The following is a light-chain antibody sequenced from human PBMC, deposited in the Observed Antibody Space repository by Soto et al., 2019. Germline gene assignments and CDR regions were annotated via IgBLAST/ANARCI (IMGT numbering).Light chain of an antibody. V-gene: IGKV3-11*01. CDR3: QQRSNWPWT. J-gene: IGKJ1*01. CDR1: QSVSTY. Sequence: IALSQSPATLSLSPGETATLSCRASQSVSTYLAWYQQKPGQAPRLLIYDASNRATGIPARFSGSGSGTDFTLTISSLEPEDFAVYYCQQRSNWPWTFGQGTKVDIK. CDR2: DAS.